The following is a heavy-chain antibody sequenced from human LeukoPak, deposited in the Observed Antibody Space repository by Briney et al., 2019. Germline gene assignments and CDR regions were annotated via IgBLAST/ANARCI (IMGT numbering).Heavy chain of an antibody. CDR2: INPNSGGT. J-gene: IGHJ5*02. D-gene: IGHD6-19*01. V-gene: IGHV1-2*02. Sequence: GASVKVSCKASGYTFTGYYMHWVRQAPGQGLEWMGWINPNSGGTNYAQKFQGRVTMTRDTSISTAYMELSRLRSDDTAVYYCGRSPRGIAVAGTLAGREIDPWGQGTLVTVSS. CDR3: GRSPRGIAVAGTLAGREIDP. CDR1: GYTFTGYY.